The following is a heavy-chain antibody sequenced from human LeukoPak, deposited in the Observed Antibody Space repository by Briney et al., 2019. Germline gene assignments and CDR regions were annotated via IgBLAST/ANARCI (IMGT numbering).Heavy chain of an antibody. Sequence: GGSLRLSCAASGFTFDNYGINWVRQAPGKGLEWVSRIHWNGGRTGYADSVKGRFTISRDNAKNSLYLQMNSLRAEDTAVYYCARDLVGGDYWGQGTLVTVSS. CDR2: IHWNGGRT. CDR3: ARDLVGGDY. CDR1: GFTFDNYG. V-gene: IGHV3-20*04. J-gene: IGHJ4*02. D-gene: IGHD2-15*01.